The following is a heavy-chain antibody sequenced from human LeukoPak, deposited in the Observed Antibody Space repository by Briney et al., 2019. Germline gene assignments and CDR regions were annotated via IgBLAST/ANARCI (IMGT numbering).Heavy chain of an antibody. CDR1: GYTFTGYY. CDR3: ARGRRILGGPENAGDFFDF. D-gene: IGHD3-16*01. CDR2: INPNSGGT. Sequence: GASVKVSCKASGYTFTGYYMHWVRQAPGQGLEWMGWINPNSGGTNYAQKFQGRVTMTRDTSIRTAYMELSRLRSDDTAVYYCARGRRILGGPENAGDFFDFWGQGSLVTVSS. V-gene: IGHV1-2*02. J-gene: IGHJ4*01.